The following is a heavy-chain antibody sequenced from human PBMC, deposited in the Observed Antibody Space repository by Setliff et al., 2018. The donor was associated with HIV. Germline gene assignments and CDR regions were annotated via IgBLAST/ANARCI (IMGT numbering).Heavy chain of an antibody. CDR3: AREGVSSGHRNWFDP. J-gene: IGHJ5*02. D-gene: IGHD6-25*01. Sequence: SETLSLTCTVSGGSISSSYWNWIRQPPGKGLEWIGYIYTSGSTNYNPSLKSRVTISIDTSRNQFSLKLSSVTAADTAVYYCAREGVSSGHRNWFDPWGQG. CDR2: IYTSGST. CDR1: GGSISSSY. V-gene: IGHV4-4*08.